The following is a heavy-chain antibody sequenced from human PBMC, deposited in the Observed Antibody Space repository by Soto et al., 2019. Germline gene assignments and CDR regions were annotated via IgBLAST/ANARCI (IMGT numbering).Heavy chain of an antibody. D-gene: IGHD3-10*01. CDR2: IYYSGST. CDR1: GGSISSYY. Sequence: SETLSLTCPVSGGSISSYYWSWIRQPPGKGLEWIGYIYYSGSTNYNPSLKSRVTISVDTSKNQFSLNLSSVTAADSAVYYCARQRAWYGEWAYDIWGQGTMVTISS. J-gene: IGHJ3*02. V-gene: IGHV4-59*08. CDR3: ARQRAWYGEWAYDI.